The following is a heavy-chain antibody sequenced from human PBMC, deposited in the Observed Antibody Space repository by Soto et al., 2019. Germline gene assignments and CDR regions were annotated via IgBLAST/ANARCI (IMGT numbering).Heavy chain of an antibody. CDR2: IYSGGST. D-gene: IGHD3-3*01. CDR3: LLRFLEWLSDDAFDI. J-gene: IGHJ3*02. CDR1: GFTVSSNY. Sequence: PGGSLRLSCAASGFTVSSNYMSWVRQAPGKGLEWVSVIYSGGSTYYADSVKGRFTISRDNSKNTLYLQMNSLRAEDTAVYYCLLRFLEWLSDDAFDIWGQGTMVTVS. V-gene: IGHV3-66*01.